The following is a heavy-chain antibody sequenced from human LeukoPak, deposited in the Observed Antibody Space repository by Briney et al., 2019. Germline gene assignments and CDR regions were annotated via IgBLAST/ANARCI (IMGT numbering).Heavy chain of an antibody. Sequence: PGGSLRLSCAASGLTFSSYSMNWVRQAPGKGLEGVSSISGSSSYIYYADSVKGRFTISRDNAKNSLYLQMNSLRAEDTAVYYCAREVGSGWLDYWGQGTMVTVSS. D-gene: IGHD6-19*01. J-gene: IGHJ4*02. CDR3: AREVGSGWLDY. V-gene: IGHV3-21*01. CDR1: GLTFSSYS. CDR2: ISGSSSYI.